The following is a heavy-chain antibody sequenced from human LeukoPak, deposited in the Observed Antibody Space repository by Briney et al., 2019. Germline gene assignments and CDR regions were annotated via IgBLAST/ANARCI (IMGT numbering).Heavy chain of an antibody. Sequence: EASVKVSCKASGGTFSSYAISWVRQAPGQGLEWMGRIIPILGIANYAQKFQGRVTMTRNTSISTAYMELSSLRSEDTAVYYCARGPADYGDLDYWGQGTLVTVSS. J-gene: IGHJ4*02. CDR2: IIPILGIA. CDR3: ARGPADYGDLDY. V-gene: IGHV1-69*04. CDR1: GGTFSSYA. D-gene: IGHD4-17*01.